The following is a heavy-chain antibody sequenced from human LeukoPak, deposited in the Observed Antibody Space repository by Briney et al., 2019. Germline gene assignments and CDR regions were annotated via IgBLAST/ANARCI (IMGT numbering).Heavy chain of an antibody. CDR2: IYTSGST. J-gene: IGHJ5*02. V-gene: IGHV4-4*07. D-gene: IGHD3-22*01. CDR1: GGSVSSYY. CDR3: ARDRGYYYDSSGYYDWFDP. Sequence: SETLSVTCTVSGGSVSSYYWSWIRQPAGKGLEWIGRIYTSGSTNYNPSLKSRVTMSVDTSKNQFSLKLSSVTAADTAVYYCARDRGYYYDSSGYYDWFDPWGQGTLVTVSS.